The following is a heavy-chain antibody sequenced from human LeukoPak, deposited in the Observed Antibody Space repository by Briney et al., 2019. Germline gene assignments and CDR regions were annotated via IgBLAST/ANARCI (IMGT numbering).Heavy chain of an antibody. Sequence: SETLSLTCTVSGGSISSSSYYWGWIRQPPGKGLEWTGSIYYSGSTYYNPSLKSRVTISVDTSKNQFSLKLSSVTAADTAVYYCARRAGRIQLWLIPGEDWGQGTLVTVSS. D-gene: IGHD5-18*01. CDR2: IYYSGST. CDR3: ARRAGRIQLWLIPGED. V-gene: IGHV4-39*01. CDR1: GGSISSSSYY. J-gene: IGHJ4*02.